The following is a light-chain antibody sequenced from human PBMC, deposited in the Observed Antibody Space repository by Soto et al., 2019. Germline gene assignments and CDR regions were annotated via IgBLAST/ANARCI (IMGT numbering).Light chain of an antibody. CDR3: SSYTSSNTSV. V-gene: IGLV2-14*01. CDR1: SSDVGGYNY. CDR2: DVF. J-gene: IGLJ1*01. Sequence: QSVLTQPASVAGSPGQSITISCTGTSSDVGGYNYVSWYQQHPDKAPQLMIYDVFNRPSGFSNRFSGSKSGNTASLTISGLQAEDEADYYCSSYTSSNTSVFGTGTKVTV.